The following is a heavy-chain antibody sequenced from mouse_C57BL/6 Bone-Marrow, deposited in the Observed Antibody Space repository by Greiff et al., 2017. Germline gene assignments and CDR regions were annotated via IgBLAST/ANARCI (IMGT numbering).Heavy chain of an antibody. CDR3: TTLYYGNSFDY. CDR2: IDPENGDT. Sequence: EVQVVESGAELVRPGASVKLSCTASGFNIKDDYMHWVKQRPEQGLEWIGWIDPENGDTEYASKFQGKATITADTSSNPAYLQLSSLTSEDTAVYYCTTLYYGNSFDYWGQGTTLTVSS. J-gene: IGHJ2*01. CDR1: GFNIKDDY. D-gene: IGHD2-1*01. V-gene: IGHV14-4*01.